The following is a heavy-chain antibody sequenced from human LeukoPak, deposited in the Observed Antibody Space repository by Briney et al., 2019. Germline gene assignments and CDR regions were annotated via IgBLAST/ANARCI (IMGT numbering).Heavy chain of an antibody. Sequence: GGSLRLSCAASGFPFSSYWMHWVRQAPGKGLVWVSRINTDGSSTNYADSVKGRFTISRDNAKNSLYLQMNSLRAEDTAVYYCARGHRDRVLRFLEWLLYFDYWGQGTLVTVSS. D-gene: IGHD3-3*01. CDR2: INTDGSST. J-gene: IGHJ4*02. CDR1: GFPFSSYW. V-gene: IGHV3-74*01. CDR3: ARGHRDRVLRFLEWLLYFDY.